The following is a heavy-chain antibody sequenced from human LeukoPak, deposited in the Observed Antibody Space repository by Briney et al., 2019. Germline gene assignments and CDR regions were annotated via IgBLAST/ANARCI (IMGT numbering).Heavy chain of an antibody. CDR3: AKDRGDGTQSPSDS. J-gene: IGHJ4*02. CDR1: GFTLNTYS. CDR2: MTSSRSY. V-gene: IGHV3-21*01. D-gene: IGHD5-24*01. Sequence: GGSLRLSCAVSGFTLNTYSLNWVRRAPGKGLEWVSFMTSSRSYYADSVKGRFTISRDNAKNSLYLLMNSLRVEDTAVYYCAKDRGDGTQSPSDSWGQGTLVTVSS.